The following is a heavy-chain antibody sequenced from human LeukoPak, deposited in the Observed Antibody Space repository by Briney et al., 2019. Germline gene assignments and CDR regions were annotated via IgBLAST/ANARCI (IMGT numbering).Heavy chain of an antibody. V-gene: IGHV4-4*02. CDR3: ARHNYDSSGAFDV. CDR2: IYHSGST. CDR1: GASISSSNW. Sequence: SETLSLTCAVSGASISSSNWWSWVRQPPGKGLEWIGEIYHSGSTNYNSSLKSRVTISVDKSKNQFSLKLSSVTAADTAVYYCARHNYDSSGAFDVWGLGTMVSVSS. J-gene: IGHJ3*01. D-gene: IGHD3-22*01.